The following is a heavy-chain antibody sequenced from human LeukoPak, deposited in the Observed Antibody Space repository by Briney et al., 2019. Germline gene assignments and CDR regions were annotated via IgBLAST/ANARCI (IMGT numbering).Heavy chain of an antibody. D-gene: IGHD3-10*01. J-gene: IGHJ4*02. CDR3: ARKDLHRGVDY. Sequence: PGGSLRLSCAASGFTFSSYSMNWVRQAPGKGLEWVSVVYSGGSTYYADSVKGRFTISRDNSKNTVYLQMNSLRAEDTAVYYCARKDLHRGVDYWGQGTPVTVSS. CDR2: VYSGGST. CDR1: GFTFSSYS. V-gene: IGHV3-53*01.